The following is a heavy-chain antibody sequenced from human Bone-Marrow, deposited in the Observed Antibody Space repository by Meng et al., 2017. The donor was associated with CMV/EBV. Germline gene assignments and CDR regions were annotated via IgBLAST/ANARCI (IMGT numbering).Heavy chain of an antibody. Sequence: GESLKISCAASGFTFDDYAMHWVRQAPGKGLEWASGIYSGGSTYYADSVKGRFTISRDNSKNTLYLQMNSLRAEDTAVYYCAIFYDSSGLKVDAFDIWGQGTMVTVSS. V-gene: IGHV3-53*01. CDR1: GFTFDDYA. CDR2: IYSGGST. J-gene: IGHJ3*02. D-gene: IGHD3-22*01. CDR3: AIFYDSSGLKVDAFDI.